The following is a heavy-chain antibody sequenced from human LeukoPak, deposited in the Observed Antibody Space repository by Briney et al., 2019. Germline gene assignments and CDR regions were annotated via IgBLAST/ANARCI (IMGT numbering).Heavy chain of an antibody. D-gene: IGHD3-9*01. V-gene: IGHV4-4*07. CDR1: GASVSSNY. CDR2: ISFSDGT. CDR3: ARIRRHNYDWYADDS. J-gene: IGHJ4*02. Sequence: SETLSLTCAVSGASVSSNYWSWIRQSAGERLEWIGRISFSDGTNYSPSLMSRVSMSLDASKNQFSLKLTSVTAADTAVYYCARIRRHNYDWYADDSWGQGALVTVSS.